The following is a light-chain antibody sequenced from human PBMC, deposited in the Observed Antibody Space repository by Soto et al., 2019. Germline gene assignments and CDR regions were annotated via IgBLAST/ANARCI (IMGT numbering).Light chain of an antibody. CDR1: SSNIGNNY. Sequence: QPVLTQPPSVSAAPGQKVTISCSGSSSNIGNNYVFWYQQLPGTAPKLLIYDNDKRPSGIPDRFSGSKSGTSATLGITGLQTGDEADYYCATWDSSLSAGVFGGGTKVTVL. J-gene: IGLJ2*01. CDR3: ATWDSSLSAGV. CDR2: DND. V-gene: IGLV1-51*01.